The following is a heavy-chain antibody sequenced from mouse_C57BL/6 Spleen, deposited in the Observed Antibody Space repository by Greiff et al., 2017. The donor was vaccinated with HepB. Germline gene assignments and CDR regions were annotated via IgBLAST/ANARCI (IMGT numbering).Heavy chain of an antibody. CDR1: GYTFTSYG. D-gene: IGHD2-1*01. CDR2: IYPRSGNT. V-gene: IGHV1-81*01. CDR3: ERKILYGNYLYYFDY. J-gene: IGHJ2*01. Sequence: VQLQQSGAELARPGASVKLSCKASGYTFTSYGISWVKQRTGQGLEWIGEIYPRSGNTYYNEKFKGKATLTADKSSSTAYMELRSLTSEDSAVYFCERKILYGNYLYYFDYWGQGTTLTVSS.